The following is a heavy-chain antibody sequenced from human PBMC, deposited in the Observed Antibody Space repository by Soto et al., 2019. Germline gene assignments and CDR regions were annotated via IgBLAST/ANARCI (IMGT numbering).Heavy chain of an antibody. CDR1: GGSISGYY. V-gene: IGHV4-59*01. Sequence: SETLSLTCTVSGGSISGYYWSWIRQPPGKGLEWIGYIYYSGSTNYNPSLKSRVTISVDTSKNQFSLKLSSVTAADTAVYYCARAAAYYDFWSGYHPNWFDPWGQGTLVTVSS. CDR2: IYYSGST. CDR3: ARAAAYYDFWSGYHPNWFDP. J-gene: IGHJ5*02. D-gene: IGHD3-3*01.